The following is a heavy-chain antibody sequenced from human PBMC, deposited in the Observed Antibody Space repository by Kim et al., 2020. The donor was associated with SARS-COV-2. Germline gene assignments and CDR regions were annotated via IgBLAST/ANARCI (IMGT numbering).Heavy chain of an antibody. CDR1: GFTFSSYA. CDR2: ISSNGGST. Sequence: GGSLRLSCSASGFTFSSYAMHWVRQAPGKGLEYVSAISSNGGSTYYADSVKGRFTISRDNSKNTLYLQMSSLRAEDTAVYYCVKPLRGYSYAGDYWGQGTLVTVSS. J-gene: IGHJ4*02. V-gene: IGHV3-64D*09. D-gene: IGHD5-18*01. CDR3: VKPLRGYSYAGDY.